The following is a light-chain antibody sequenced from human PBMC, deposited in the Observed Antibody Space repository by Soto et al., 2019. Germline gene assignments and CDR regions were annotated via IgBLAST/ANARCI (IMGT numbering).Light chain of an antibody. CDR2: KTS. J-gene: IGKJ1*01. CDR1: QTIKNW. V-gene: IGKV1-5*03. Sequence: DVQMTQSPSTLSASVGDRVTITCRASQTIKNWLAWYQQRPGKAPTFLSYKTSTLETGVPSRFRGSGSGTEFTLTISSLQPEDFAIYYCQQYNTYPWTFGQGTRVES. CDR3: QQYNTYPWT.